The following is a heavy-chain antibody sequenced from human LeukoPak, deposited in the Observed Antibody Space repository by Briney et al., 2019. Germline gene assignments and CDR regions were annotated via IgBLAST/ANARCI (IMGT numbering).Heavy chain of an antibody. J-gene: IGHJ4*02. D-gene: IGHD6-13*01. V-gene: IGHV4-59*01. CDR2: IHSSGKT. CDR3: TRSFPGIVGAADF. Sequence: PSETLSLTCTVSGYSIISYYWSWIRQSPQKGLERIAYIHSSGKTNYNPSLKSRVTISVDTSKNQFSLKVTSMTAADTGVYYCTRSFPGIVGAADFWGQGTLVTVSS. CDR1: GYSIISYY.